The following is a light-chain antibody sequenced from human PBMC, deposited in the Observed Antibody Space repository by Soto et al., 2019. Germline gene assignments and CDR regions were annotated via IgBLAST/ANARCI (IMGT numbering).Light chain of an antibody. Sequence: QSALTQPASVSGSPGQSITISCTGTSSDVGGYNYFSWYQQHPGKAPKLMIYDVSNRPPGVSNRFSGSKSGNTASLTISGLQAEDEADYYCSAYTSSSLCVFGVGTQLTVL. CDR3: SAYTSSSLCV. J-gene: IGLJ3*02. CDR1: SSDVGGYNY. CDR2: DVS. V-gene: IGLV2-14*01.